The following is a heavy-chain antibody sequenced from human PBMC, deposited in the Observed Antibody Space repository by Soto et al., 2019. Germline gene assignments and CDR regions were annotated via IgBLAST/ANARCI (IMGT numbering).Heavy chain of an antibody. CDR1: GGSFSGYY. CDR3: ASLAAYCSGGSSYSSPFHY. V-gene: IGHV4-34*01. J-gene: IGHJ4*02. CDR2: INHSGST. Sequence: PSETLSLSCAVYGGSFSGYYWSWIRQPPGKGLEWIGEINHSGSTNYNPSLKSRVTISVDTSKNQFSLKLSSVTAADTAVYYCASLAAYCSGGSSYSSPFHYWGQGTLVTVSS. D-gene: IGHD2-15*01.